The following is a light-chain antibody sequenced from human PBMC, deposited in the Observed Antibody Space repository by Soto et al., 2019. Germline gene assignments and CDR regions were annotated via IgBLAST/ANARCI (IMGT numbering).Light chain of an antibody. CDR3: CSYAGSYDWV. J-gene: IGLJ3*02. CDR2: EVT. CDR1: SSDVGGYNY. V-gene: IGLV2-11*01. Sequence: QYALTQPRSVSGSPGQTVTISCTGTSSDVGGYNYVSWYQQHPGKAPKVLIYEVTKRPSGVPDRFSGSKSGNTASLTISGLQAEDEADYYCCSYAGSYDWVFGGGTKVTVL.